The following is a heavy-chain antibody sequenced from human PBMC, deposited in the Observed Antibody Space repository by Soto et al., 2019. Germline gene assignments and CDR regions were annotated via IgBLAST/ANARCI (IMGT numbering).Heavy chain of an antibody. CDR2: IYYSGST. V-gene: IGHV4-39*01. D-gene: IGHD6-13*01. J-gene: IGHJ6*02. CDR1: GGSISSSSYY. Sequence: SDTLSLTCTVSGGSISSSSYYWGWIRQPPGKGLEWIGSIYYSGSTYYNPSLKSRVTISVDTSKNQFSLKLSSVTAADTAVYYCARHVPRFIAAVRDGMDVWGQGTTVTVSS. CDR3: ARHVPRFIAAVRDGMDV.